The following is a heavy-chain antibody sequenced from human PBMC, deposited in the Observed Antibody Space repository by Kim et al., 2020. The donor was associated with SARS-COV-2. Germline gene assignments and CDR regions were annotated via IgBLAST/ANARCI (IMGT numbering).Heavy chain of an antibody. J-gene: IGHJ4*02. CDR2: ST. V-gene: IGHV3-23*01. D-gene: IGHD3-10*01. CDR3: ANRPYLDFDY. Sequence: STYYADSVKGRFTISRDNSKNTLYLQMNSLRAEDTAVYYCANRPYLDFDYWGQGTLVTVSS.